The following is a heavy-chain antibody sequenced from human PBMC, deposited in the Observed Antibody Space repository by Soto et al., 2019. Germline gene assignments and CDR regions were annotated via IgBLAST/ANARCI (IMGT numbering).Heavy chain of an antibody. V-gene: IGHV4-34*01. J-gene: IGHJ6*04. Sequence: SETLSLTCAVYGGSFSGYYWSWIRQPPGKGLEWIGEINHSGSTNYNPSLKSRVTISVDTSKNQFSLKLSSVTAADTAVYYCARGRVVSSCSHYYYYGMDVWGEGTTVPVSP. CDR1: GGSFSGYY. CDR3: ARGRVVSSCSHYYYYGMDV. CDR2: INHSGST. D-gene: IGHD6-13*01.